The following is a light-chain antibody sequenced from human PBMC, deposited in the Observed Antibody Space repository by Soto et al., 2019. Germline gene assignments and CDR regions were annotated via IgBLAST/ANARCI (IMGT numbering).Light chain of an antibody. J-gene: IGKJ4*01. CDR3: QQYGSSPLT. CDR1: QSVSSSY. CDR2: GAS. Sequence: EIVVTQSPGTLSLSPGERATLSCRASQSVSSSYLAWYQQKPGQAPRLLIYGASSRAPGIPDRFSGSGSGTDFTLTISRLEPEDFAVYYCQQYGSSPLTFGGGTKVEI. V-gene: IGKV3-20*01.